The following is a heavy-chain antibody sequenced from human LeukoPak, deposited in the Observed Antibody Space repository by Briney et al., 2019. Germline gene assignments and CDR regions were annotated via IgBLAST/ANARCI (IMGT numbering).Heavy chain of an antibody. J-gene: IGHJ3*02. CDR2: IYTSGST. V-gene: IGHV4-61*02. CDR3: ARHVGGNWGAFDI. Sequence: SQTLSLTCTVSGGSISSGSYYWSWIRQPAGKGLEWIGRIYTSGSTSYNPSLKSRVTISVDTSKNQFSLKLSSVTAADTAVYYCARHVGGNWGAFDIWGQGTMVTVSS. CDR1: GGSISSGSYY. D-gene: IGHD4-23*01.